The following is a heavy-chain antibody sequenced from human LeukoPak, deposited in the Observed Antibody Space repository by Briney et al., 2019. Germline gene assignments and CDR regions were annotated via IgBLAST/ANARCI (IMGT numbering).Heavy chain of an antibody. CDR3: AKAPVTTCRGAYCYPFDY. J-gene: IGHJ4*02. CDR2: ISGSGGST. Sequence: GGSLRLSCAASGFTFSSYGMSWVRQAPGRGLEWVSAISGSGGSTYYADSVKGRFTISRDNSKNTLYLQMNSLRAEDTAVYYCAKAPVTTCRGAYCYPFDYWGQGTLVTVSS. V-gene: IGHV3-23*01. CDR1: GFTFSSYG. D-gene: IGHD2-21*01.